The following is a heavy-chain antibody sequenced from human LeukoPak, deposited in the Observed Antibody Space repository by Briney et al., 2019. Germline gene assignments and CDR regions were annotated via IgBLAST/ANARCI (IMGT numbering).Heavy chain of an antibody. CDR1: GVSFSDYY. CDR2: INLSGDT. Sequence: PSETLSLTCAVYGVSFSDYYWSWIRQPPGKGLEWIGEINLSGDTKYNPSLKSRVTISVDTSKNQFSLKVSSVTAADTAVYYCARIQLWPLHYFDYWGQGTLVTVSS. CDR3: ARIQLWPLHYFDY. D-gene: IGHD5-18*01. V-gene: IGHV4-34*01. J-gene: IGHJ4*02.